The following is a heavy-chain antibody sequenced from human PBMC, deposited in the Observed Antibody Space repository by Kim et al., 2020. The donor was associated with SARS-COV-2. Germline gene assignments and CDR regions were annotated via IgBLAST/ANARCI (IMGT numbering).Heavy chain of an antibody. CDR3: AAEISPQTLDY. Sequence: SVKVSCKASGVTFTSDAISWVRQAPGQGLEWMGGFIPVFGTPNYAQKFQDRVTISVDESTTTAYMEVRSLRFEDTAVYYCAAEISPQTLDYWGQGTPVTVSS. D-gene: IGHD3-16*01. CDR2: FIPVFGTP. V-gene: IGHV1-69*13. J-gene: IGHJ4*02. CDR1: GVTFTSDA.